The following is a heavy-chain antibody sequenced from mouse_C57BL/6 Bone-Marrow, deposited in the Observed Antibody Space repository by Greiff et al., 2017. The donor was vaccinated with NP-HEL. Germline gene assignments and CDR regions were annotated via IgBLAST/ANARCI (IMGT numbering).Heavy chain of an antibody. CDR2: INPGSGGT. CDR3: ARRGYYGSSAWFAY. J-gene: IGHJ3*01. Sequence: QVQLKQSGAELVRPGTSVKVSCKASGYAFTNYLIEWVKQRPGQGLEWIGVINPGSGGTNYNEKFKGKATLTADKSSSTAYMQLSSLTSEDSAVYFCARRGYYGSSAWFAYWGQGTLVTVSA. D-gene: IGHD1-1*01. CDR1: GYAFTNYL. V-gene: IGHV1-54*01.